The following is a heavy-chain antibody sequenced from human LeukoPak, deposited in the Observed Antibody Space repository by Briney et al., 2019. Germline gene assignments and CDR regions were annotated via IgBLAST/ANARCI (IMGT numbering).Heavy chain of an antibody. CDR1: GYTFLSYE. V-gene: IGHV1-8*01. J-gene: IGHJ4*02. CDR2: VNPNSGNT. D-gene: IGHD1-26*01. Sequence: GSVKVSCKASGYTFLSYEIHWVRQATGQGLEWMGWVNPNSGNTNYAQRFQGRVTMTRNTSISTASMELSSLRSEDTAVYYCARVGRGSYPPYYFDYWGQGTLVTVSS. CDR3: ARVGRGSYPPYYFDY.